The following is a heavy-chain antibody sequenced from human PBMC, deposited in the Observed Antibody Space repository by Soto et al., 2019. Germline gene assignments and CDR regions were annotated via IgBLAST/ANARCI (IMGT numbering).Heavy chain of an antibody. V-gene: IGHV4-30-4*01. D-gene: IGHD6-6*01. J-gene: IGHJ6*02. CDR1: GGSISSGDYY. Sequence: QVQLQESGPGLVKPSQTLSLTCTVSGGSISSGDYYWSWIRQPPGKGLEWIGYIYYSGKTYYNPSLKSRVTLSVDTSKNQFSLKLSSVTAADTAVYYCARAVVDSSSPFIPYHYYYGMDVWGQGTTVTVSS. CDR3: ARAVVDSSSPFIPYHYYYGMDV. CDR2: IYYSGKT.